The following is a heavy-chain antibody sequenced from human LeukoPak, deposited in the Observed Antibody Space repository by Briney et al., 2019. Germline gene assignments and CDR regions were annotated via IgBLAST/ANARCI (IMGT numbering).Heavy chain of an antibody. V-gene: IGHV3-23*01. CDR2: ITGSDGST. J-gene: IGHJ4*02. CDR1: GFTFSVYA. CDR3: AKGISFSCYSSSDY. Sequence: PGGSLRLSCAASGFTFSVYAMTWGSQAPGKGLEWVSSITGSDGSTYYADSLKGRFTISRDNPKNTLYLQMNSLRAEDTDTYYCAKGISFSCYSSSDYWGQGTLVTVSS. D-gene: IGHD2-15*01.